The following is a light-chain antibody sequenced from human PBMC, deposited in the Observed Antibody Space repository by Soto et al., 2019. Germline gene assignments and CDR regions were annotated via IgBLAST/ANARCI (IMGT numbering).Light chain of an antibody. CDR2: AAS. CDR1: QSISNF. Sequence: DIQMTQSPSSLSASIGDRVTITCRASQSISNFLNWYQQKPGKAPKLLIYAASSLQSGAPSRFSGSGSGTDFTLTISSLRPEDSATYYCQQSFNMPRAFGQGTKVEVK. CDR3: QQSFNMPRA. V-gene: IGKV1-39*01. J-gene: IGKJ1*01.